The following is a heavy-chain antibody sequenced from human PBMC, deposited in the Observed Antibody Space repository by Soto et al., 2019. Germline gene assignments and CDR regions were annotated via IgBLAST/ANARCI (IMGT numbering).Heavy chain of an antibody. V-gene: IGHV3-30-3*01. CDR1: GFTFSSYA. D-gene: IGHD6-19*01. J-gene: IGHJ3*02. CDR3: ARDASYSSGWYGALDI. CDR2: ISYDGSNK. Sequence: GGSLRLSCAASGFTFSSYAMHCLRQAPGKGLEWVAVISYDGSNKYYADSVKGRFTISRDNSKNTLYLQMNSLRAEDTAVYYCARDASYSSGWYGALDIWGQGTMVTVSS.